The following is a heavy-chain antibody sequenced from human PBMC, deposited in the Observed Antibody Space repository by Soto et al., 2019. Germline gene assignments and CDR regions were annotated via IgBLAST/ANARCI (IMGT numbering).Heavy chain of an antibody. V-gene: IGHV3-33*06. CDR2: IWSQGRNE. CDR3: VNDYGDYKLDI. J-gene: IGHJ3*02. CDR1: GFTFSSYS. D-gene: IGHD4-17*01. Sequence: QVQLVESGGGVVQPGRSLRLSCAASGFTFSSYSMHWVRQAPGKGLEWVAAIWSQGRNEYYADSVKGRFTISRDNSKNTLYLQMNSLRAEDTAVYYCVNDYGDYKLDIWGQGTMVTVSS.